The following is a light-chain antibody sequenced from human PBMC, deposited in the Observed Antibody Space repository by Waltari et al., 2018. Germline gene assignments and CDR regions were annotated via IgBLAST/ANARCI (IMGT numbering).Light chain of an antibody. CDR3: CSYAGRYTNYV. CDR2: DVT. CDR1: RSDVGAYDY. Sequence: QSALTQPRSVSGSPGQSVTISCTGTRSDVGAYDYVSWYQQRPAKAPKLIIYDVTGRPSGVPYRFSGSKSDNKASLTISGLQADDEADYYCCSYAGRYTNYVFGSGTKVTVL. J-gene: IGLJ1*01. V-gene: IGLV2-11*01.